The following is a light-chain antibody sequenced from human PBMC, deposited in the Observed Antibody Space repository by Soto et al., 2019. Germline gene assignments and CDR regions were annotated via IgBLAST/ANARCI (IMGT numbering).Light chain of an antibody. V-gene: IGKV1-5*01. CDR1: QSITTW. CDR2: DVS. Sequence: DIHMTDLPPVVSAYRAGWSPTHCXTSQSITTWLAWYQQRPGKAPKLLIYDVSSLQSGVPSRFSGSGSGTEFTLTISSLQPDDFATYYCQHYKMYSPWTFGQGTKVDIK. CDR3: QHYKMYSPWT. J-gene: IGKJ1*01.